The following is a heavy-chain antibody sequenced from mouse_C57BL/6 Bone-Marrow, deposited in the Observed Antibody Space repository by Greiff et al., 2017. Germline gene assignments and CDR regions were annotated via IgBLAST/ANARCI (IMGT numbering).Heavy chain of an antibody. V-gene: IGHV2-6-1*01. CDR3: ARHGGNYFRWYFDV. CDR1: GFSLTSYG. J-gene: IGHJ1*03. Sequence: VQRVESGPGLVAPSQSLSITCTVSGFSLTSYGVHWVRQPPGKGLEWLVVIWSDGSTTYNSALKSRLSISKDNSKSQVFLKMNSLQTDDTAMYYCARHGGNYFRWYFDVWGTGTTVTVSS. CDR2: IWSDGST. D-gene: IGHD2-1*01.